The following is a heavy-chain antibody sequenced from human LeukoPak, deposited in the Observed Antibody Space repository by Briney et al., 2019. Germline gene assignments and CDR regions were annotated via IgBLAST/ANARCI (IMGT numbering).Heavy chain of an antibody. V-gene: IGHV3-53*01. CDR3: ARRGDGGRSFDY. CDR1: GFTVSSNY. D-gene: IGHD4-23*01. CDR2: IYSGGNT. Sequence: PGGSLRLSCAASGFTVSSNYLSWVRQAPGKGLEWVSVIYSGGNTYYADSVKGRFTISRDNSKNTLFLQMNSLRAEDTAVYYCARRGDGGRSFDYWGQGAQVTVSS. J-gene: IGHJ4*02.